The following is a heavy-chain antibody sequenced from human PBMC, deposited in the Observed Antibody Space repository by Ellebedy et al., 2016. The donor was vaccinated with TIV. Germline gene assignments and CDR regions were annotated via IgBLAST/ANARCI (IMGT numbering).Heavy chain of an antibody. D-gene: IGHD2-8*01. J-gene: IGHJ6*02. CDR2: IYSGGST. CDR1: GFTVSSNY. CDR3: SKWYYYYYGMDV. Sequence: GESLKISCAASGFTVSSNYMSWVRQAPGKGLEWVSVIYSGGSTYYADSVKGRFTISRDNAKNSLYLQMNSLRAEDTAVYYCSKWYYYYYGMDVWGQGTTVTVSS. V-gene: IGHV3-66*01.